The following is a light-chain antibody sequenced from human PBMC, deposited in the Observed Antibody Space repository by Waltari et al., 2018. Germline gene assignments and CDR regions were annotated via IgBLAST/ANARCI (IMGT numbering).Light chain of an antibody. J-gene: IGLJ3*02. CDR2: GNN. CDR1: SSNFGAGYD. CDR3: QSFDSSLSASV. Sequence: QSVLTQPPSMSGAPGQKVTIPCTGGSSNFGAGYDVHWYQQFPGTAPKLLIFGNNNRASGVPGRFSCSRSGTSASLAIAGVQSEDDAVYYCQSFDSSLSASVFGGGTKLTVL. V-gene: IGLV1-40*01.